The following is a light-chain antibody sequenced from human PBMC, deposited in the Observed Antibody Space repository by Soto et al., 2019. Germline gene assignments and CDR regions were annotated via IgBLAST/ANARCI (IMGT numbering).Light chain of an antibody. J-gene: IGLJ1*01. Sequence: QSAPTQPASVSGSPGQSITISCTGTSSDVGGYNYVSWYQQHPRKAPKLMIYEVSNRPSGVSNRFSGSKSGNTASLTISGLQAEDEADYDCSSYTSSSTLYVFGSGTKLTVL. CDR2: EVS. CDR1: SSDVGGYNY. CDR3: SSYTSSSTLYV. V-gene: IGLV2-14*01.